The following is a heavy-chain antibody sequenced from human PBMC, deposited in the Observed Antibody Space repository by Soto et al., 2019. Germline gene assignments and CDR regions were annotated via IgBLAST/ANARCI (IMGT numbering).Heavy chain of an antibody. V-gene: IGHV3-53*01. CDR2: IYGGGST. J-gene: IGHJ5*02. Sequence: GGSLRLSCSASGFTIGTNYMSWVRQAPGKGLERVSVIYGGGSTYYAESVRGRFTMSRDNSKNTVSLQMNSLTGADTAVYFCVRGGWTEWFDPWGQGTLVTVSS. CDR1: GFTIGTNY. D-gene: IGHD2-15*01. CDR3: VRGGWTEWFDP.